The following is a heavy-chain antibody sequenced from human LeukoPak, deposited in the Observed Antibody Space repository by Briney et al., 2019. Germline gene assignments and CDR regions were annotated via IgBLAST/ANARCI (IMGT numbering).Heavy chain of an antibody. V-gene: IGHV2-5*01. J-gene: IGHJ4*02. CDR1: GFSLSTSGVG. CDR3: AHPITMVRGVIPPFDY. Sequence: SGPTPVNPTQTLTLTCTFSGFSLSTSGVGVGWIRQPPGKALECLALIYWNDDKRYSPSLKSRLTITKDTSNHQVVLTMTNMDPVDTATYYCAHPITMVRGVIPPFDYWGQGTLVTVSS. D-gene: IGHD3-10*01. CDR2: IYWNDDK.